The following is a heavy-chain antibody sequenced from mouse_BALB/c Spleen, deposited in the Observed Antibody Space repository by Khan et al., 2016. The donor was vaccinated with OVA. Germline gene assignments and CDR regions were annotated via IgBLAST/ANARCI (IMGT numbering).Heavy chain of an antibody. D-gene: IGHD2-12*01. CDR3: ARLTTGYTMDY. J-gene: IGHJ4*01. CDR2: INPRSGYT. V-gene: IGHV1-4*01. CDR1: GYTFTSNT. Sequence: QVQLQQSGAELARPGASVRMSCKASGYTFTSNTMHWVKQRPGKGLEWIGYINPRSGYTNYNQNFKDKATLTADKSSSKAYMQLSSLTSEDSAVYYCARLTTGYTMDYWGQGTSVTVSS.